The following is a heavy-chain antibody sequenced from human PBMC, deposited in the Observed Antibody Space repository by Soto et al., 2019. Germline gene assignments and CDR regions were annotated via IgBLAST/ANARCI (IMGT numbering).Heavy chain of an antibody. CDR2: ISPLFSTT. CDR3: AASSAIAAAGYFKF. D-gene: IGHD6-13*01. Sequence: QVQLVQSGAEVKEPGSSVKVSCKASGDLFNNHAFNWVRQAPGQGLEWMGRISPLFSTTNYAQTSQGRVTIGADGLTAIVYVEVNNLESEDTAMYYCAASSAIAAAGYFKFWGQGTLVTVSP. J-gene: IGHJ4*02. CDR1: GDLFNNHA. V-gene: IGHV1-69*01.